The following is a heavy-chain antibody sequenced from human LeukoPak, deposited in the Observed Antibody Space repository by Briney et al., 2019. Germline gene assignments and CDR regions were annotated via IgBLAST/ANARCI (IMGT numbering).Heavy chain of an antibody. Sequence: PSETLSLTCTVSGGSISSYYWSWIRQPPGKGLEWIGYIYYSGSTNYNPSLKSRVTISVDTSKNQFSLKLSSVTAADTAVYYCARSGYSYGHYFDYWGQGTLVTVSS. CDR1: GGSISSYY. J-gene: IGHJ4*02. CDR3: ARSGYSYGHYFDY. D-gene: IGHD5-18*01. CDR2: IYYSGST. V-gene: IGHV4-59*01.